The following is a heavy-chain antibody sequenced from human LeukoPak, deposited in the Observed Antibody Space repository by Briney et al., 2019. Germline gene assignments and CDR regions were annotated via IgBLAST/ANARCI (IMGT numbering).Heavy chain of an antibody. Sequence: GASMKVSCKASGYTFTNFDINWVRQATGQGLEWMGRMSPNSGNTVYAQKFQGRVTITRNTSISTAYMELSSLRSEDTAVYYCARGPRYSSSLPWGQGTLVTVSS. V-gene: IGHV1-8*03. D-gene: IGHD6-13*01. J-gene: IGHJ4*02. CDR3: ARGPRYSSSLP. CDR1: GYTFTNFD. CDR2: MSPNSGNT.